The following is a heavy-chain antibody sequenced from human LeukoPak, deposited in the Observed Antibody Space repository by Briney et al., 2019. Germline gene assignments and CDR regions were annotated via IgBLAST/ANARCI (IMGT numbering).Heavy chain of an antibody. CDR1: GGTFSSYA. CDR2: IIPILGIA. CDR3: ARDQLEYYDTLRGYDAFDI. V-gene: IGHV1-69*04. J-gene: IGHJ3*02. D-gene: IGHD3-9*01. Sequence: SVKVSCKASGGTFSSYAISWVRQAPGQGLEWMGRIIPILGIANYAQKFQGRVTITADKSTSTAYMELSSLRSEDTAVYYCARDQLEYYDTLRGYDAFDIWGQGTMVTVSS.